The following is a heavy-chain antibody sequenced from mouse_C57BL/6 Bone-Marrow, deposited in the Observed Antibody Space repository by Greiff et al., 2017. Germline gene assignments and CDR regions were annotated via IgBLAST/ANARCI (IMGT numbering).Heavy chain of an antibody. V-gene: IGHV1-80*01. J-gene: IGHJ1*03. CDR2: IYPGDGDT. CDR1: GYAFSSYW. CDR3: AGAAGDWYFDV. D-gene: IGHD1-2*01. Sequence: QVHVKQSGAELVKPGASVKISCKASGYAFSSYWMNWVKQRPGKGLEWIGQIYPGDGDTNYNGKFKGKATLTADKSSSTAYMQLSSLTSEDSAVYFCAGAAGDWYFDVWGTGTTVTVSS.